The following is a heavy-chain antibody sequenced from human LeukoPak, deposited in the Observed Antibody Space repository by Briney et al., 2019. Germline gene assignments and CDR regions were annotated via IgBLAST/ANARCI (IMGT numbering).Heavy chain of an antibody. D-gene: IGHD4-11*01. J-gene: IGHJ6*03. CDR3: ARGLTVRDMDV. CDR2: IYYSGST. Sequence: GSLRLSCAASGFTFSSYSMNWVRQAPGKGLEWIGYIYYSGSTNYNPSLKSRVTISVDTSKNQFSLKLNSVTAADTAVYYCARGLTVRDMDVWGKGTTVTVSS. V-gene: IGHV4-59*01. CDR1: GFTFSSYS.